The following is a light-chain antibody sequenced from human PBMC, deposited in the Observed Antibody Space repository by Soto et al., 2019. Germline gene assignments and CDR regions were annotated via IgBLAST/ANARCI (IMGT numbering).Light chain of an antibody. CDR2: GNS. CDR1: SSNIGAGYD. Sequence: QSVLTQPPSVSGAPGQRVTISCTGSSSNIGAGYDVHWYQQLPGTAPKLLIYGNSNRPSGVPDRFSGSKSGTSASLAITGLQDEDEADYYCQFYDSSMSGAVLGGGTKVTVL. CDR3: QFYDSSMSGAV. V-gene: IGLV1-40*01. J-gene: IGLJ2*01.